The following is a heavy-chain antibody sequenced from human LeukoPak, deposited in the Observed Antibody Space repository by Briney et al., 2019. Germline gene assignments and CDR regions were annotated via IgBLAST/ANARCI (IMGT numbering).Heavy chain of an antibody. CDR3: AKDSGSYQFYYFDY. J-gene: IGHJ4*02. Sequence: GGSLRLSCAASGFTFSSYWMSWVRQAPGKGLEWVANIKQDGSEKYYVDSVKGRFTISRDNAKNSLYLQMNSLRAEDTALYYCAKDSGSYQFYYFDYWGQGTLVTVSS. V-gene: IGHV3-7*03. D-gene: IGHD3-10*01. CDR2: IKQDGSEK. CDR1: GFTFSSYW.